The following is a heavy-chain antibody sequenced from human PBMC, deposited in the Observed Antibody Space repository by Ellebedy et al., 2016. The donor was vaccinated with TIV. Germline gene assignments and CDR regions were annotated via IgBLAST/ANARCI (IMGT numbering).Heavy chain of an antibody. CDR3: AALRFLEWSAYYYYGMDV. D-gene: IGHD3-3*01. V-gene: IGHV4-34*01. J-gene: IGHJ6*02. CDR2: INHSGGT. Sequence: MPSETLSLTCAVYGESFSGYYWSWIRQPPGKGLEWIGEINHSGGTNYNPSLKSRVTISVDTSKNQFSLKLSSVTAADTAVYYCAALRFLEWSAYYYYGMDVWGQGTTVTVSS. CDR1: GESFSGYY.